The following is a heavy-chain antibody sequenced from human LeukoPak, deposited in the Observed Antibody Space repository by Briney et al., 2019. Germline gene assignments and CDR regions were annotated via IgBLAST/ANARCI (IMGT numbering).Heavy chain of an antibody. Sequence: SETLSLTCTVYGGALSDYYWSWIRQPPGKGLEWIGEINHSGSTNYNPSLKSRVTISVDTSKNQFSLKLRSVTAADTAVYYCASRLRDSSGYYSGFDYWGQGTLVTVSS. J-gene: IGHJ4*02. CDR2: INHSGST. CDR3: ASRLRDSSGYYSGFDY. D-gene: IGHD3-22*01. CDR1: GGALSDYY. V-gene: IGHV4-34*01.